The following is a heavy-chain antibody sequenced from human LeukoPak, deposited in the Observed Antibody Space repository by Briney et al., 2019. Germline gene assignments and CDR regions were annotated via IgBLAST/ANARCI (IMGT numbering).Heavy chain of an antibody. Sequence: ASVKVSCKASGYTFTSYGISWVRQAPGQGREWMGWISAYNGNTNYAQKLQGRVTMTTDTSTSTAYMELRSLRSDDTAVYYCARDMLSNGLFDYWGQGTLVTVSS. D-gene: IGHD3-10*02. V-gene: IGHV1-18*01. CDR3: ARDMLSNGLFDY. CDR2: ISAYNGNT. J-gene: IGHJ4*02. CDR1: GYTFTSYG.